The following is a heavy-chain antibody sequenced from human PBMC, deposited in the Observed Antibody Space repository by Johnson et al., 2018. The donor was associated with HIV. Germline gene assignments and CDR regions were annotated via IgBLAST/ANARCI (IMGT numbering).Heavy chain of an antibody. Sequence: VQLVESGGGLVQPGGSLRLSCVVSGFSFSNYWMEWVRQAPGKGLLWVSRIKSDGSNKTYADSVKGRFTISSAHAKNSLFLQMTTLRAEDTAVYYWARVQILADDVFNIWGQGTMVTVSS. D-gene: IGHD3-3*02. CDR2: IKSDGSNK. V-gene: IGHV3-74*03. J-gene: IGHJ3*02. CDR1: GFSFSNYW. CDR3: ARVQILADDVFNI.